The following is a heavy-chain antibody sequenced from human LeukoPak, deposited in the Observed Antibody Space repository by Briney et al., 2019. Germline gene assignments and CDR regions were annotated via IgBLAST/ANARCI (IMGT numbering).Heavy chain of an antibody. CDR3: TRSTYYYDSSGYYFVGVNDY. V-gene: IGHV3-15*01. D-gene: IGHD3-22*01. CDR1: GFTFSNAW. J-gene: IGHJ4*02. Sequence: GGSLRLSCAASGFTFSNAWMSWVPQAPGKGLEWVGRIKSKTDGGTTDYAAPVKGRFTIPRDDSKNTLYLQMNSLKTEDTAVYYCTRSTYYYDSSGYYFVGVNDYWGQGTLVTVSS. CDR2: IKSKTDGGTT.